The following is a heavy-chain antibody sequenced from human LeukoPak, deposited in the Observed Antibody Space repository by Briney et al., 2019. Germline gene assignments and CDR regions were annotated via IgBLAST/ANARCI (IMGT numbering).Heavy chain of an antibody. D-gene: IGHD3-3*01. CDR3: ASNTIFGAKYYFDY. CDR1: GYTFTGYY. CDR2: INPNSGGT. Sequence: GASVKVSCTASGYTFTGYYMHWVRQAPGQGLEWMGWINPNSGGTNYAQKFQGRVTMTRDTSISTAYMELSRLRSDDTAVYYCASNTIFGAKYYFDYWGQGTLVTVSS. V-gene: IGHV1-2*02. J-gene: IGHJ4*02.